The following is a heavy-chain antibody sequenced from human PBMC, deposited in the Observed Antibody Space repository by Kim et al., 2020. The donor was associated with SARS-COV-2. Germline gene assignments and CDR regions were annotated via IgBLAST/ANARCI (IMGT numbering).Heavy chain of an antibody. CDR1: GFTFSSYA. D-gene: IGHD3-3*01. CDR2: ISYDGSNK. CDR3: ARSTGRMGVYDFWSGYYLY. J-gene: IGHJ4*02. V-gene: IGHV3-30*04. Sequence: GGSLRLSCAASGFTFSSYAMHWVRQAPGKGLEWVAVISYDGSNKYYADSVKGRFTISRDNSKNTLYLQMNSLRAEDTAVYYCARSTGRMGVYDFWSGYYLYWGQGTLVTVSS.